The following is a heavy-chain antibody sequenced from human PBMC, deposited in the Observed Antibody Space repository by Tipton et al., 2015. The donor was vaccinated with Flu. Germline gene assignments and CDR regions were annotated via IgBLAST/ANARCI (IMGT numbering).Heavy chain of an antibody. V-gene: IGHV3-7*01. D-gene: IGHD4-11*01. CDR3: ARDIAYSTFDY. CDR1: GFTFSSHW. CDR2: IKEDGSVK. Sequence: SLRLSCAASGFTFSSHWMVWVRQAPGKGLEWVANIKEDGSVKNYDDSVRGRFTISRDNARNSLYLQLNSLGAEDTAVYYCARDIAYSTFDYWGQGALVTVSS. J-gene: IGHJ4*02.